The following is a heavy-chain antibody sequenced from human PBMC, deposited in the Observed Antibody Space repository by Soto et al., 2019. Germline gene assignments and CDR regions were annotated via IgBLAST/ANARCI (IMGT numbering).Heavy chain of an antibody. Sequence: QVQLVESGGGVVQPGRSLRLYCAASGFTFSHYGIHWVRQAPGKGLEWLAVISYDGSNKHYADSVKGRFTVSRDNSKNTLYLQRNSLRAEDTAVYFCARYSGKYQGPIDYWGQGTLVTVSS. V-gene: IGHV3-30*03. CDR3: ARYSGKYQGPIDY. CDR1: GFTFSHYG. D-gene: IGHD1-26*01. CDR2: ISYDGSNK. J-gene: IGHJ4*02.